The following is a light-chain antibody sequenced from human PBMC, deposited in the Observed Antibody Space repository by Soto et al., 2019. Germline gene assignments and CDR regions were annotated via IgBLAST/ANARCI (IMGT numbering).Light chain of an antibody. CDR1: SSDVGGYNY. Sequence: QSVLTQPASVSGSPGQSITISCTGTSSDVGGYNYVSWYQQHPGKAPKLMIYEVSNRPSGVSNRFSGSKSGNTASLTISGLQAEDEADYYCSSSTRSDTLLFGGGTKVTVL. CDR2: EVS. V-gene: IGLV2-14*01. CDR3: SSSTRSDTLL. J-gene: IGLJ2*01.